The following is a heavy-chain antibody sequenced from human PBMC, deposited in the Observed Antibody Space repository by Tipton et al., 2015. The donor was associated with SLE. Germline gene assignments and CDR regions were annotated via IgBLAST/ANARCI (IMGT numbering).Heavy chain of an antibody. V-gene: IGHV1-69*01. CDR3: ARGTFYDSSAYYSGFDY. CDR2: IIPIFGAA. J-gene: IGHJ4*02. CDR1: GGTFSSYA. D-gene: IGHD3-22*01. Sequence: QLVQSGPEVKKPGSSVKVSCKASGGTFSSYAIAWVRQAPGQGLEWMGGIIPIFGAANYAQKFQGRVTITADESTSTAYMELSSLRSEDTVVYYCARGTFYDSSAYYSGFDYWGQGTLVTASS.